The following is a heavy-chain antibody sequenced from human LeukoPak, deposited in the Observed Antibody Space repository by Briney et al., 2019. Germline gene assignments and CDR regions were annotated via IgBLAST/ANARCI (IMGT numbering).Heavy chain of an antibody. CDR1: GGTFSSYA. D-gene: IGHD3-22*01. Sequence: ASVKVSCKASGGTFSSYAISWVRQATGQGLEWMGWMNPNSGNTGYAQKFQGRVTMTRNTSISTAYMELSSLRSEDTAVYYCARGTRPDYYDSSGYYSPWGQGTLVTVSS. CDR3: ARGTRPDYYDSSGYYSP. J-gene: IGHJ5*02. V-gene: IGHV1-8*02. CDR2: MNPNSGNT.